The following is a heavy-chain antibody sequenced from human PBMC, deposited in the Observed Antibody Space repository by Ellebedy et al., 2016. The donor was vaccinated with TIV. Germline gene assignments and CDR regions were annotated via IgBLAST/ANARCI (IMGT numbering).Heavy chain of an antibody. CDR3: ASGSGYGPGDLDY. CDR1: GYTFTSYY. V-gene: IGHV1-69*02. D-gene: IGHD3-22*01. CDR2: IIPILGIA. J-gene: IGHJ4*02. Sequence: AASVKVSCKASGYTFTSYYMHWVRQAPGQGLEWMGRIIPILGIANYAQKFQGRVTITADKSTSTAYMELSSLRSEDTAVYYCASGSGYGPGDLDYWGQGTLVTVSS.